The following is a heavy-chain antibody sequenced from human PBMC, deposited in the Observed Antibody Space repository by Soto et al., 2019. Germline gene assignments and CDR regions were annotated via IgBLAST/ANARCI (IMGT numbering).Heavy chain of an antibody. J-gene: IGHJ3*02. V-gene: IGHV1-69*01. D-gene: IGHD5-18*01. CDR3: ARDSGSGYSYAWGKNAFDI. CDR2: IIPIFRTA. Sequence: QVQLVQSGAEVKKPGSSVKVSCKASGGTFSDYAISWVRQAPGQGLEWMGGIIPIFRTANYAQKFQGRVTITVDESTSKVYMELSSLRSEETAMYYCARDSGSGYSYAWGKNAFDIWGQGTMVTVSS. CDR1: GGTFSDYA.